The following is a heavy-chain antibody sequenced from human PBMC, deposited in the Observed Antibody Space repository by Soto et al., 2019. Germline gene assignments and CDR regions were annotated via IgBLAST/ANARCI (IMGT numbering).Heavy chain of an antibody. CDR1: GFTFSDYW. J-gene: IGHJ4*02. CDR3: ARDDSGPMMFEY. Sequence: EVQLVESGGGLVQPGGSLRLSCATSGFTFSDYWMHWVCQAPGKGLVWVSQIKGDGSNIKYADSVKGRFTISRDNAKSTLYLQMNSLRDEDTAVYYCARDDSGPMMFEYWGQGNLVTVSS. CDR2: IKGDGSNI. D-gene: IGHD6-19*01. V-gene: IGHV3-74*01.